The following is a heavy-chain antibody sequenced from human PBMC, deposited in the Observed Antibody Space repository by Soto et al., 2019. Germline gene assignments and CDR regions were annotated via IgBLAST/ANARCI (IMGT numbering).Heavy chain of an antibody. CDR3: ARDDIAAAGVDY. J-gene: IGHJ4*02. Sequence: KVSWKASGYTFTGYGVSWLRKAPGQGLEWMGWISAYNGNTNYAQKLQGRVTMTTDTSTSTAYMELRSLRSDDTAVYYCARDDIAAAGVDYWGQGTLVTVSS. V-gene: IGHV1-18*01. D-gene: IGHD6-13*01. CDR1: GYTFTGYG. CDR2: ISAYNGNT.